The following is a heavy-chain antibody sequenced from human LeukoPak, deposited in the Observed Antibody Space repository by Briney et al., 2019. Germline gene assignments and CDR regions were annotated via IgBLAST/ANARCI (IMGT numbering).Heavy chain of an antibody. CDR1: GGSFSGYY. CDR2: INHSGST. J-gene: IGHJ6*03. D-gene: IGHD3-10*01. V-gene: IGHV4-34*01. CDR3: ARHGSELLYSHYYYYMDV. Sequence: SETLSLTCAVYGGSFSGYYWSWIRQPPGKGLEWIGEINHSGSTNYNPSLKSRVTISVDTSKNQFSLKLSSVTAADTAVYYCARHGSELLYSHYYYYMDVWGKGTTVTISS.